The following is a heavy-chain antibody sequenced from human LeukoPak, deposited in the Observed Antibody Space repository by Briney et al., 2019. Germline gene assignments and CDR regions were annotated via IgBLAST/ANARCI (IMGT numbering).Heavy chain of an antibody. CDR3: ARLAMVRGVIADY. J-gene: IGHJ4*02. CDR2: ISGSGGST. CDR1: GFTFSSYA. D-gene: IGHD3-10*01. V-gene: IGHV3-23*01. Sequence: PGASLRLSCAASGFTFSSYAMSWVRQAPGKGLEWVSAISGSGGSTYYADSVKGRFTISRDNAKNTLYLQVNSLRVEDTAVYYCARLAMVRGVIADYWGQGTLVTVSS.